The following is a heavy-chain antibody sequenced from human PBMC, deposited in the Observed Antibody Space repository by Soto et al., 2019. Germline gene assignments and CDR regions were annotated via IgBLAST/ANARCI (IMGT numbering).Heavy chain of an antibody. Sequence: PSETLSLTCTVSGVSITSGDNYWNWIRQPPGKGLESIGNIYYSGSTHYKPSLKSRVSISLDTSKNQFSLKLTSVTAADTAVYYCASFGVASMNWFDPWGQGTLVTVSS. CDR2: IYYSGST. CDR3: ASFGVASMNWFDP. CDR1: GVSITSGDNY. J-gene: IGHJ5*02. V-gene: IGHV4-30-4*01. D-gene: IGHD3-3*01.